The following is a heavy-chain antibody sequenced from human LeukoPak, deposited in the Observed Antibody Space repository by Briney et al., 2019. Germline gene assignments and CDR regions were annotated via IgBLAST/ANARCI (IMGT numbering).Heavy chain of an antibody. Sequence: SETLSLTCTVSGGSISSYYWSWIRQPPGKGLEWIGYIYYSGSTNYNPSLKSRVTISVDTSKNQFSLKLSSVTAADTAVYYCARDGSLGSSSWPDDYYYGMDVWGHGTTVTVSS. CDR2: IYYSGST. D-gene: IGHD6-13*01. CDR1: GGSISSYY. J-gene: IGHJ6*02. V-gene: IGHV4-59*01. CDR3: ARDGSLGSSSWPDDYYYGMDV.